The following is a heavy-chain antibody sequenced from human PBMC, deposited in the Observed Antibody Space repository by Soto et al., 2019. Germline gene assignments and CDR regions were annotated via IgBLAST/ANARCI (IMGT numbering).Heavy chain of an antibody. Sequence: GGSLRLSCAGSGFAFDDHTMHWVRQIPGKRLEWVSLITWDGDSTFYADSVKGRFTISRDNSKNSLFLQMNSLTTEDTGLYYCAKEKNRIFDYWGQGTLVTVSS. CDR1: GFAFDDHT. D-gene: IGHD1-20*01. CDR2: ITWDGDST. J-gene: IGHJ4*02. V-gene: IGHV3-43*01. CDR3: AKEKNRIFDY.